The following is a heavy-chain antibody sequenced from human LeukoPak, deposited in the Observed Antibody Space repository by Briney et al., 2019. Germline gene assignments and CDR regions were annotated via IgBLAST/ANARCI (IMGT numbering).Heavy chain of an antibody. J-gene: IGHJ4*02. CDR1: GGSISSYY. CDR3: ARGSAAGYYFDY. CDR2: IYYSGST. V-gene: IGHV4-59*12. Sequence: PSETLSLTCTVSGGSISSYYWSWIRQPPGKGLEWIGYIYYSGSTNYNPSLKSRVTISVDKSKNQFSLKLSSVTAADTAVYYCARGSAAGYYFDYWGQGTLVTVSS. D-gene: IGHD6-13*01.